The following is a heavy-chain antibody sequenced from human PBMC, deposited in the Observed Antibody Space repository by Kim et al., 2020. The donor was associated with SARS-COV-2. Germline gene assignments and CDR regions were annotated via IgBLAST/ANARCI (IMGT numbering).Heavy chain of an antibody. D-gene: IGHD3-10*01. Sequence: GGSLRLSCAASGFTFSNAWMSWVRQAPGKGLEWVGRIKSKTDGGTTDYAAPVKGRFTISRDDSKNTLYLQMNSLKTEDTAVYYCTTEGRPPYYYGSGSYNNWFDPWGQGTLVTVSS. CDR3: TTEGRPPYYYGSGSYNNWFDP. CDR1: GFTFSNAW. CDR2: IKSKTDGGTT. J-gene: IGHJ5*02. V-gene: IGHV3-15*01.